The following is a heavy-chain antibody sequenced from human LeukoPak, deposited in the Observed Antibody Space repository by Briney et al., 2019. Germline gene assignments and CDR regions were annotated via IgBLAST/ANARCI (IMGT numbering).Heavy chain of an antibody. V-gene: IGHV4-39*01. CDR2: INYSGTT. CDR1: GGAISSDNYY. CDR3: ARLSDY. Sequence: KPSETLSLTCTVSGGAISSDNYYWGWIRQPPGKGLEWIGSINYSGTTYYNPSLKSRVSISVDTSGTQFSLRLSSVTAADTAVYYCARLSDYWGQGTLVTVSS. J-gene: IGHJ4*02.